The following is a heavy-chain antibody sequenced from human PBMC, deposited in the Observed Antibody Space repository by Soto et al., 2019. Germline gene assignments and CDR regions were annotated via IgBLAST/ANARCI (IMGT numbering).Heavy chain of an antibody. CDR1: GGSFSGYY. CDR3: ARIGSGWYGGMYYYGMDV. D-gene: IGHD6-19*01. V-gene: IGHV4-34*01. J-gene: IGHJ6*02. CDR2: INHSGST. Sequence: LSLTCAVYGGSFSGYYWSWIRQPPGKGLEWIGEINHSGSTNYNPSLKSRVTISVDASKNQFSLKLSSVTAADTAVYYCARIGSGWYGGMYYYGMDVWGQGTTVTVSS.